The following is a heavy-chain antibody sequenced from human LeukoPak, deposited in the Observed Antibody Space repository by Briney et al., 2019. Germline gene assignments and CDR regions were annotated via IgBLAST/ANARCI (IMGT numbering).Heavy chain of an antibody. CDR3: ARDNSGSYEDWFDP. J-gene: IGHJ5*02. V-gene: IGHV3-21*01. Sequence: GGSLRLSCAASGFTFSSYSMNWVCQAPGKGLEWVSSISSSSSYIYYADSVKGRFTISRDNAKNSLYLQMNSLRAEDTAVYYCARDNSGSYEDWFDPWGQGTLVTVSS. CDR1: GFTFSSYS. CDR2: ISSSSSYI. D-gene: IGHD1-26*01.